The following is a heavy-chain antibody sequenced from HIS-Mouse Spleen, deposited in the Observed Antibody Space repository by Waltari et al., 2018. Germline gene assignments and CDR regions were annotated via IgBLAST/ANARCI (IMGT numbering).Heavy chain of an antibody. V-gene: IGHV1-2*02. CDR1: GYTFTGYY. Sequence: QVQLVQSGAEVKKPGASVKVSCKASGYTFTGYYMHWVRQAPGQGLEGMGWINPNSGGTNHAQKFQGRVTMTRDTSISTAYMELSRLRSDDTAVYYCARDPLWELDAFDIWGQGTMVTVSS. D-gene: IGHD1-26*01. CDR2: INPNSGGT. CDR3: ARDPLWELDAFDI. J-gene: IGHJ3*02.